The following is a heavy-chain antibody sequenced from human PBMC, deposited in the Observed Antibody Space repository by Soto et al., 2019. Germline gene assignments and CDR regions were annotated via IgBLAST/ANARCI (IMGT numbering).Heavy chain of an antibody. CDR1: GYTLTIYA. CDR2: INAGNGNT. Sequence: ASVEVSCKASGYTLTIYAMHWVRQATGQRLEWMGWINAGNGNTKYSQKFQGRVTITRDTSASTAYMELSSLRSEDTALYYCARAHYDILTGYSLNWFDPWGQGTLVTVSS. CDR3: ARAHYDILTGYSLNWFDP. V-gene: IGHV1-3*01. D-gene: IGHD3-9*01. J-gene: IGHJ5*02.